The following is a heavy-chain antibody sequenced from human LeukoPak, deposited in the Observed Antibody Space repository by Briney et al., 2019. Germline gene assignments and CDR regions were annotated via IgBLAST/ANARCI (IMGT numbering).Heavy chain of an antibody. J-gene: IGHJ4*02. Sequence: NPSETLSPTCTVSGDSISSYYFNWIRQPAGKGLEWLGRIYTSGTTYYNPSLKSRLTMSVDTSKNQFSLKLRSVTAADTALYFCALLGSSALDYCGQGVLVTVSS. V-gene: IGHV4-4*07. CDR1: GDSISSYY. CDR2: IYTSGTT. D-gene: IGHD3-22*01. CDR3: ALLGSSALDY.